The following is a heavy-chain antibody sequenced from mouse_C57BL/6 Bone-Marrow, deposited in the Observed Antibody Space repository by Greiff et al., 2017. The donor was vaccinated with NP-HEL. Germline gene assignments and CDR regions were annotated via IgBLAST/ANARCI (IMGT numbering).Heavy chain of an antibody. Sequence: EVQLQQSGPELVKPGASVKISCKASGYTFTDYYMNWVKQSHGKSLEWIGDINPNNGGTSYNQKFKGKATLTVDKSTSKAYMELRSLTSEDSAVYYCARGEDYYGSSYADYWGQGTTLTVSS. CDR2: INPNNGGT. J-gene: IGHJ2*01. V-gene: IGHV1-26*01. CDR1: GYTFTDYY. CDR3: ARGEDYYGSSYADY. D-gene: IGHD1-1*01.